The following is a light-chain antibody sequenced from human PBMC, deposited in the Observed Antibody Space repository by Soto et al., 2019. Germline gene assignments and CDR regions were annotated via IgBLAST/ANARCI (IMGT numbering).Light chain of an antibody. Sequence: QSVLTQPASVFGSPGQSITFSCTGTSSDVGGYNFVSWYQQHPGKAPKLMIYEVSSRPSGVSNRFSGSKSGNTASLTISGLQPEDEADYYCSSYTTGTTVVFGTGTKGTVL. V-gene: IGLV2-14*03. CDR1: SSDVGGYNF. J-gene: IGLJ1*01. CDR3: SSYTTGTTVV. CDR2: EVS.